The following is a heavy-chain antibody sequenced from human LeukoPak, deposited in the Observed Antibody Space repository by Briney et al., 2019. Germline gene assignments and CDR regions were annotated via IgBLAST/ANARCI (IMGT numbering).Heavy chain of an antibody. V-gene: IGHV1-2*02. J-gene: IGHJ4*02. Sequence: GASVRVSCKASGYTFTGYYIHWVRQAPGHGLEWMGWINPKSGGINYAQKFQGRVTMTRDTSISTAYMDLSRLTSDDTAVYYCARWNLVSDYWGQGTLVTVSS. CDR2: INPKSGGI. CDR3: ARWNLVSDY. CDR1: GYTFTGYY. D-gene: IGHD1-1*01.